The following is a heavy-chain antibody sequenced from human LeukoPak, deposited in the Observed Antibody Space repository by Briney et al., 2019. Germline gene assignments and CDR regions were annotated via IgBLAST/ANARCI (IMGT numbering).Heavy chain of an antibody. J-gene: IGHJ4*02. D-gene: IGHD3-3*01. CDR1: GFTFSSYW. V-gene: IGHV3-74*01. CDR2: INSDGSST. Sequence: GGSLRLSCAASGFTFSSYWMHWVRQAPGKGLVWVSRINSDGSSTSYADSVKGRFTISRDNAKNTLYLQMNSLRAEDTAVYYCARGEGYYDFWSGYLGYDYWGQGTLVTVSS. CDR3: ARGEGYYDFWSGYLGYDY.